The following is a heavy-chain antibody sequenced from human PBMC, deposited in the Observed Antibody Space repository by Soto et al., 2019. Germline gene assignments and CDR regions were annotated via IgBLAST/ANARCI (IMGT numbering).Heavy chain of an antibody. V-gene: IGHV4-4*07. Sequence: LSLTCTVSGGSISSYYFSWIRHPSVKLLEWIGRIYTSGSTNYNPSLKSRVTMSVDTSKNQFSLKLSSVTAADTAVYYCARDPVGSGPYYYYYGMDVWGQGTTVTVSS. J-gene: IGHJ6*02. CDR2: IYTSGST. CDR3: ARDPVGSGPYYYYYGMDV. D-gene: IGHD2-15*01. CDR1: GGSISSYY.